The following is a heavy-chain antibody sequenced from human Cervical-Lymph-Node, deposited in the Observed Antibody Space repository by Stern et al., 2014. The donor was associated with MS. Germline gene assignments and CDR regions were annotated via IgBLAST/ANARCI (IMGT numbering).Heavy chain of an antibody. J-gene: IGHJ4*02. CDR2: MNPNSGNT. D-gene: IGHD3-10*01. CDR1: GYTFDSSD. V-gene: IGHV1-8*01. CDR3: ARGSGSSRV. Sequence: QVHLVESGAAVKKPGASVKVSCKPSGYTFDSSDINWVRQATGQGLEWMGWMNPNSGNTGFAQKFQGRFTMTRNTSMSTAYMELSSLRFEDTAIYYCARGSGSSRVWGQGTLVTVSS.